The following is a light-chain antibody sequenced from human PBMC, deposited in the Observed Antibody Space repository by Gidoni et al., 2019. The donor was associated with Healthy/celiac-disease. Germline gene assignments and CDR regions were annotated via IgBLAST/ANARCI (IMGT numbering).Light chain of an antibody. V-gene: IGLV1-40*01. CDR3: QSYDSSLSAPVV. Sequence: QSVLTQPPSVSGAPGQSVTISCTGSRSNIGAGYDVHWYQQLPGTAPKLLIYGNSNRPSGVPDRFSGSKSGTSASLAITGLQAEDEADYYCQSYDSSLSAPVVFGGGTKLTVL. CDR1: RSNIGAGYD. J-gene: IGLJ2*01. CDR2: GNS.